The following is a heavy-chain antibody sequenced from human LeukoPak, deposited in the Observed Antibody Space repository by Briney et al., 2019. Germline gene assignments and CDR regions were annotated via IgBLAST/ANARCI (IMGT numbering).Heavy chain of an antibody. CDR1: GFTFSAFN. Sequence: GGSLRLSCAASGFTFSAFNMNWVRQAPGKGLEWVAVISYDGRDKHHADSVKGRFTISRDNSKNTLYLQMNSLRAEDTAVYYCAKDGDIAAADYYFDYWGQGTLVTVSS. J-gene: IGHJ4*02. V-gene: IGHV3-30*18. D-gene: IGHD6-13*01. CDR2: ISYDGRDK. CDR3: AKDGDIAAADYYFDY.